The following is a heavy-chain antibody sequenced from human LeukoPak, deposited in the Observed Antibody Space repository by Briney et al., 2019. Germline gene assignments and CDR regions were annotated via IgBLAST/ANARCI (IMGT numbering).Heavy chain of an antibody. CDR2: IYYSGST. Sequence: SETLSLTCTVSGGSISSGGYYWSWIRQHPGKGLEWIGYIYYSGSTYYNPSLKSRVTISVDTSKNQFSLKLSSVTAADTAVYYCARKSPHCSGGSCYSFYYYMDVWGKGTTVTVSS. J-gene: IGHJ6*03. CDR1: GGSISSGGYY. D-gene: IGHD2-15*01. V-gene: IGHV4-31*02. CDR3: ARKSPHCSGGSCYSFYYYMDV.